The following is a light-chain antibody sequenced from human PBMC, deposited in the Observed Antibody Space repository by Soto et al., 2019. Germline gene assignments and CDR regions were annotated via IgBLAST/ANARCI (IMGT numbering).Light chain of an antibody. Sequence: PGERATLSCRASHSVGSTLAWYQQKPGQAPRLLMFDTSTRATGIPARFSGSGSGTAFTLTLSSLQPEDFATYYCQQLHGYPITFGQGKRLGI. CDR1: HSVGST. CDR2: DTS. J-gene: IGKJ5*01. CDR3: QQLHGYPIT. V-gene: IGKV3-15*01.